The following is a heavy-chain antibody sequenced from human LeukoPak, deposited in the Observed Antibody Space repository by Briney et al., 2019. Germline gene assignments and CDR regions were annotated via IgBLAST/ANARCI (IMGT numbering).Heavy chain of an antibody. D-gene: IGHD1-26*01. Sequence: PGGSLRLSCVTSGFTFSTYAMSWVRQAPGKGLEWVSIISGSGERTYYADSVKGRFPVSRDNSKNTLYLQMKSLRAEDTAVYYCVSQSYSGSDNYYFHYWGQGTLVAVSS. CDR1: GFTFSTYA. V-gene: IGHV3-23*01. CDR3: VSQSYSGSDNYYFHY. CDR2: ISGSGERT. J-gene: IGHJ4*02.